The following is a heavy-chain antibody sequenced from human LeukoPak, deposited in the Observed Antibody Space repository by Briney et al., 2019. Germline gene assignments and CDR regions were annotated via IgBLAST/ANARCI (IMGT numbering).Heavy chain of an antibody. CDR3: VRGAYCGDGCYSGTDR. D-gene: IGHD2-21*01. CDR2: VHHSGIT. CDR1: GDSISSGYY. V-gene: IGHV4-38-2*02. Sequence: PSETLSLTCTVSGDSISSGYYWGWIRQPPGKGLEWIANVHHSGITSYNPSLKSRVIILVDTSKNQFSLSLSSVTAADTATYYCVRGAYCGDGCYSGTDRWGQGILVTVSS. J-gene: IGHJ5*02.